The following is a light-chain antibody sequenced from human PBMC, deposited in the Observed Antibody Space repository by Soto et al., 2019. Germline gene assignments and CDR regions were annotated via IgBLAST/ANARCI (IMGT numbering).Light chain of an antibody. V-gene: IGLV2-8*01. CDR1: SSDVGGYNY. CDR3: SSYAGSNTFV. J-gene: IGLJ1*01. Sequence: QSVLTQPPSASGSPGQSVTISCTGASSDVGGYNYVSWFQQHPGKAPKLLSYEVTNRPSGVPDRFSGSKSDNTASLTVSGLQAEDEADYYCSSYAGSNTFVFGTGTKLTVL. CDR2: EVT.